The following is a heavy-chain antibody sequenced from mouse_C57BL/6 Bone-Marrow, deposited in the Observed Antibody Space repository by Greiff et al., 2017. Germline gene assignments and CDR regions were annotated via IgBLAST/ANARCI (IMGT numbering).Heavy chain of an antibody. V-gene: IGHV1-19*01. Sequence: EVQLQQSGPVLVKPGASVKMSCKASGYTFTDYYMHWVKQSHGQSLEWIGVINPYNGGTSYTQKFPGKATLTADHSSNTAYLELNSLTSEDSAVYYCAMLCDGDSNDGGDYIDYWGQGTTVTVSS. CDR3: AMLCDGDSNDGGDYIDY. CDR1: GYTFTDYY. D-gene: IGHD2-12*01. J-gene: IGHJ4*01. CDR2: INPYNGGT.